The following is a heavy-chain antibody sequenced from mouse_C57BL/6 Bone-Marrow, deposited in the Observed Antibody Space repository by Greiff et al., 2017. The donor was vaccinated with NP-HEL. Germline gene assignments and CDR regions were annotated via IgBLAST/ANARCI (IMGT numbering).Heavy chain of an antibody. J-gene: IGHJ1*03. V-gene: IGHV1-39*01. CDR3: ARYYGSCHWYFDV. Sequence: EVQLQQSGPELVKPGASVTISCKASGYSFTDYNMNWVKQSNGKSLEWIGVINPNYGTTSYNQKFKGKATLTVDQSSSTAYMQLNSLTSEDSSVYYCARYYGSCHWYFDVWGTGTTVTVSS. CDR2: INPNYGTT. CDR1: GYSFTDYN. D-gene: IGHD1-1*01.